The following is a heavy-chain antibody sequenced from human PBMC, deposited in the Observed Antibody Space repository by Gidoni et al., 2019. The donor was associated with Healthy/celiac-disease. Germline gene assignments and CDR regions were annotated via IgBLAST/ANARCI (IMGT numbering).Heavy chain of an antibody. J-gene: IGHJ4*02. CDR2: IWYDGSNK. Sequence: QVQLVESGGGVVQPGRSLRLSCAAAGFTFSSYGMHWVRQAPGKGLEGVAVIWYDGSNKYYADSVKGRFTISRDNSKNTLYLQMNSLRAEDTAVYYCARAVPWSAFDYWGQGTLVTVSS. CDR1: GFTFSSYG. CDR3: ARAVPWSAFDY. D-gene: IGHD1-1*01. V-gene: IGHV3-33*01.